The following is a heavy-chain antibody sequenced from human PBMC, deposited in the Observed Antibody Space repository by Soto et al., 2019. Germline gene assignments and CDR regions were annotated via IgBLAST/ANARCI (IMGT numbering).Heavy chain of an antibody. Sequence: GGSLRLSCAASGFTFSSYGMHWVRQAPGKGLEWVAVIWYDGSNKYYADSVKGRFTISRDNSKNTLYLQMNSLRAEDTAVYYCARDSVAEFYFDYWGQGTLVTVSS. CDR2: IWYDGSNK. CDR3: ARDSVAEFYFDY. D-gene: IGHD6-19*01. V-gene: IGHV3-33*01. CDR1: GFTFSSYG. J-gene: IGHJ4*02.